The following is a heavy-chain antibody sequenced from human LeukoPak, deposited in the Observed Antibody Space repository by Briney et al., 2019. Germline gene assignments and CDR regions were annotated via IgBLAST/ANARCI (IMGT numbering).Heavy chain of an antibody. J-gene: IGHJ5*02. D-gene: IGHD3-22*01. CDR2: FDPEDGET. V-gene: IGHV1-24*01. CDR1: GYTLNELS. Sequence: ASVKVSCKVSGYTLNELSMHWVRQAPGKGLEWMGGFDPEDGETIYAQKFQGRVTMTEDTSTDTAYMELSSLRSEDTAVYYCALGGYYYDSSGYYNWFDPWGQGTLVTVSS. CDR3: ALGGYYYDSSGYYNWFDP.